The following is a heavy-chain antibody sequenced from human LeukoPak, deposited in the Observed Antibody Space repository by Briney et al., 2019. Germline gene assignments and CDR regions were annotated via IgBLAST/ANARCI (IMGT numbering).Heavy chain of an antibody. Sequence: SVKVSCKASGGTFSSYAISWVRQAPGQGLEWMGGIIPIFGTANYAQKFQGRVTITADESTSTAYMELSSLRSEDTAAYYCARVRYSYGLNWFDPWGQGTLVTVSS. CDR3: ARVRYSYGLNWFDP. V-gene: IGHV1-69*13. CDR2: IIPIFGTA. CDR1: GGTFSSYA. D-gene: IGHD5-18*01. J-gene: IGHJ5*02.